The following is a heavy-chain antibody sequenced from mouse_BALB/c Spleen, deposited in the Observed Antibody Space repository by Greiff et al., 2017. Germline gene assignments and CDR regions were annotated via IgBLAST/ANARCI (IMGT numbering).Heavy chain of an antibody. Sequence: EVKLMESGPGLVKPSQSLSLTCTVTGYAITSDYAWNWIRQFPGNKLEWMGYISYSGSTSYNPSLKSRISITRDTSKNQFFMQLNSVTTEDTATYYCGREVYGSYGDYYAMDYWGQGTSVTVSA. J-gene: IGHJ4*01. CDR1: GYAITSDYA. CDR3: GREVYGSYGDYYAMDY. CDR2: ISYSGST. V-gene: IGHV3-2*02. D-gene: IGHD2-10*02.